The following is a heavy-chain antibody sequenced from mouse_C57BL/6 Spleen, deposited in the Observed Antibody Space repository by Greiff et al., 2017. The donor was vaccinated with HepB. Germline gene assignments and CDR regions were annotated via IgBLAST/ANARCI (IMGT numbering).Heavy chain of an antibody. J-gene: IGHJ2*01. V-gene: IGHV2-2*01. CDR3: ARKGDYSNCFDY. Sequence: VKLVESGPGLVQPSQRLSITCTVSGFSLPSYGVHWVRQSPGKGLEWLGVIWSGGSTDYNAAFISRLSISKDNSKSQVFFKTNSLQADDTAIYYCARKGDYSNCFDYWGQGTTLTVSS. D-gene: IGHD2-5*01. CDR2: IWSGGST. CDR1: GFSLPSYG.